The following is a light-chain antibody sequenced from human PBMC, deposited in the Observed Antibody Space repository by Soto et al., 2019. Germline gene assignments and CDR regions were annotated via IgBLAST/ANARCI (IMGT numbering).Light chain of an antibody. CDR1: QSISSH. CDR3: QQYDNLPIT. Sequence: DSKVSQSRSSPSASVGERVTITCLASQSISSHLNWYQQQPGKAPKLLIYDASSLQSGVPSRFSGSGSGTDFTFTISSLQPEDIATYYCQQYDNLPITFGQGTRLAIK. V-gene: IGKV1-33*01. CDR2: DAS. J-gene: IGKJ5*01.